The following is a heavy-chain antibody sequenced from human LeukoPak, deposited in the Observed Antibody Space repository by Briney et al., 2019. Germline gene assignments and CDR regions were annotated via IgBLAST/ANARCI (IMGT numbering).Heavy chain of an antibody. V-gene: IGHV4-39*01. Sequence: PSETLSPTCTVSGGSISSNNYYWGGIRQPPGEGLEWIGSIYYSGSTYNNPSLKSRVTISVDTTKNQFSLKLTSVTAADTAVYYCASSPSGYWWNFDCWGQGTLVTVSS. CDR3: ASSPSGYWWNFDC. CDR1: GGSISSNNYY. D-gene: IGHD3-22*01. CDR2: IYYSGST. J-gene: IGHJ4*02.